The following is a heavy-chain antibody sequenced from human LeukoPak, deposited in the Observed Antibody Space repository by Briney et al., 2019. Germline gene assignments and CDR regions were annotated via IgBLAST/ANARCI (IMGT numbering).Heavy chain of an antibody. CDR2: IQNDGSDK. V-gene: IGHV3-30*02. Sequence: GGSLRLSCEASGFTFSRYGMHWVRQAPGKGLEWVTFIQNDGSDKYYADSVKGRFTISRDNSKNTLYLQMNSLRADDTAVYYCANFYYGSGTYPSSVTYWGQGTLVTVSS. J-gene: IGHJ4*02. CDR1: GFTFSRYG. CDR3: ANFYYGSGTYPSSVTY. D-gene: IGHD3-10*01.